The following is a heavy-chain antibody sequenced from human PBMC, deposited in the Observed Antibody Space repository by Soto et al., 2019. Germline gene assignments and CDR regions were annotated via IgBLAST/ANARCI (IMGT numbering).Heavy chain of an antibody. CDR3: ARDPHDCSGGSCYDY. V-gene: IGHV4-34*01. J-gene: IGHJ4*02. CDR2: INHSGST. CDR1: GGSFSGYY. Sequence: SETLSLTCAVYGGSFSGYYWSWIRQPPGKGLEWIGEINHSGSTNHNPSLKSRVTISVDTSKNQFSLKLSSVTAADTAVYYCARDPHDCSGGSCYDYWGQGTLVTVPS. D-gene: IGHD2-15*01.